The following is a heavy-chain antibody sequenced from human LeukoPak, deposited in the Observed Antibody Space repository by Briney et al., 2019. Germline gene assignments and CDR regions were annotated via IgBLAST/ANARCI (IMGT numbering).Heavy chain of an antibody. V-gene: IGHV4-39*07. J-gene: IGHJ4*02. CDR3: ARVGGGSYSYFDY. D-gene: IGHD1-26*01. CDR1: GGSISGSSYY. CDR2: IYYSGST. Sequence: PSETLSLTCTVSGGSISGSSYYWGWIRQPPGKGLEWIGSIYYSGSTYYNPSLKSRVTISVDTSKNQFSLKLNSVTAADTAMYYCARVGGGSYSYFDYWGQGTLVTVSS.